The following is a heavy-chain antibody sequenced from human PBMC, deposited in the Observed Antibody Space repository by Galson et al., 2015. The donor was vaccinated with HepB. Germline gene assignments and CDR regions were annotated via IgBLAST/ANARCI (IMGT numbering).Heavy chain of an antibody. CDR3: ASQVSAKYYESSGYPFDP. V-gene: IGHV4-31*03. Sequence: SLTCTVSGGSISSDGYFWSWIRQRPGKGLEWIGYIYYSGSTYYNPSLKSRVAMSLDTSKNQFSLNLRSVTAADTAVYYCASQVSAKYYESSGYPFDPWGLGILVTVSS. CDR1: GGSISSDGYF. D-gene: IGHD3-22*01. CDR2: IYYSGST. J-gene: IGHJ5*02.